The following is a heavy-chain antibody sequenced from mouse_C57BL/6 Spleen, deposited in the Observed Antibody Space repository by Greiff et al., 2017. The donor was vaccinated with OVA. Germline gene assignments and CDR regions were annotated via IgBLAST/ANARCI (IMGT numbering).Heavy chain of an antibody. D-gene: IGHD4-1*01. Sequence: EVQLQESGGGLVKPGGSLKLSCAASGFTFSSYAMSWVRQTPEKRLEWVATISDGGSYTYYPDNVKGRFTISRDNAKNNLYLQMSHLKSEDTAMYYCARDSLTGTCFDVWGQGTTLTVSS. CDR1: GFTFSSYA. V-gene: IGHV5-4*01. J-gene: IGHJ2*01. CDR2: ISDGGSYT. CDR3: ARDSLTGTCFDV.